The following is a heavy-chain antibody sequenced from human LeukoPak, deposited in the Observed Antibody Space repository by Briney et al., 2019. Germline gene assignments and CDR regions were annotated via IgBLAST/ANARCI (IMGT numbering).Heavy chain of an antibody. CDR3: ARAEGYDFWSGYYISGFSWFDP. J-gene: IGHJ5*02. CDR2: IYYSGST. V-gene: IGHV4-59*01. D-gene: IGHD3-3*01. CDR1: GGSISSYY. Sequence: PSETLSLTCTVSGGSISSYYWSWIRQPPGKELEWIGYIYYSGSTNYNPSLKSRVTISVDTSKNQFSLKLSSVTAADTAVYYCARAEGYDFWSGYYISGFSWFDPWGQGTLVTASS.